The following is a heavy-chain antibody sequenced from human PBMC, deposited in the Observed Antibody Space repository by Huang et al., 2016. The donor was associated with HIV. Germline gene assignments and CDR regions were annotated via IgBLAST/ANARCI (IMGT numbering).Heavy chain of an antibody. J-gene: IGHJ1*01. Sequence: QVQLVESGGGVVQPGRSLRLSCAASGFIFSNYGMHWVRQAPGKGREWVALISYEGSNKYYTDSVKGRFSISRDNSKNTLYLQMNSLRAEDTAVYYCALKGDSSGWEYFRHWGQGTLVTVSS. V-gene: IGHV3-30*03. CDR3: ALKGDSSGWEYFRH. CDR2: ISYEGSNK. D-gene: IGHD6-19*01. CDR1: GFIFSNYG.